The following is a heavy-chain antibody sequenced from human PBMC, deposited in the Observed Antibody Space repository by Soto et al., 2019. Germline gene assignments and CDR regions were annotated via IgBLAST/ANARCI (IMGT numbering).Heavy chain of an antibody. V-gene: IGHV3-33*01. D-gene: IGHD6-19*01. J-gene: IGHJ4*02. CDR1: GFPFSNYG. Sequence: GGSLRLSCAASGFPFSNYGMHWVRQAPGKGLEWVAVIWYHGSNKYYADSVKGRFTISRDNSKNTLYLQMNSLRAEDTAVYYCARDRDPGQWLTTNYFDYWGQGTLVTVSS. CDR3: ARDRDPGQWLTTNYFDY. CDR2: IWYHGSNK.